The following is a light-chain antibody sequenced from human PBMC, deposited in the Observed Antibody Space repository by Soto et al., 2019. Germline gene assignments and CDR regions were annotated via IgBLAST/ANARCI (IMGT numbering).Light chain of an antibody. CDR3: ETWDSNTHTV. Sequence: QSVLTQSSSASASLGSSVKLTCTLSSGHSSYIIAWHQQQPGKAPRYLMKLEGSGSYNKGSGVPDRFSGSSSGADRYLTISNLQFEDDVDYYCETWDSNTHTVFGGGTKLTVL. CDR2: LEGSGSY. J-gene: IGLJ3*02. V-gene: IGLV4-60*02. CDR1: SGHSSYI.